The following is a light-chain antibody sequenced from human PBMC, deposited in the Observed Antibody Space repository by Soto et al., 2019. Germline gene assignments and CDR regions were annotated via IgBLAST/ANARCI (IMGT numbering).Light chain of an antibody. CDR3: QQYYTNALT. Sequence: DIVMTQSPDSLAVSLGERATINCKSSQSVLYSSNNKNYLAWYQQKPGQPPKLLIYWASTRESGVPDRFSGSGSGKDFTLTISRLQAEDVAVYLCQQYYTNALTFGGGTKVGVK. V-gene: IGKV4-1*01. CDR2: WAS. CDR1: QSVLYSSNNKNY. J-gene: IGKJ4*01.